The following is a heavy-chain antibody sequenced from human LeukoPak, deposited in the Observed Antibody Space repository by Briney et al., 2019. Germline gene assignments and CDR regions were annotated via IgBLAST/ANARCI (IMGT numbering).Heavy chain of an antibody. CDR3: ARSHSRGFWYFDL. CDR2: IYYSGST. D-gene: IGHD3-22*01. V-gene: IGHV4-59*08. CDR1: GDSISTYC. Sequence: SETLSLTCTVAGDSISTYCWSWVRQPPGKGLEWIGYIYYSGSTNYNPSLKSRVTMSVDTSRNQFSLKLSSVTAADTAVYYCARSHSRGFWYFDLWGRGILVTVSS. J-gene: IGHJ2*01.